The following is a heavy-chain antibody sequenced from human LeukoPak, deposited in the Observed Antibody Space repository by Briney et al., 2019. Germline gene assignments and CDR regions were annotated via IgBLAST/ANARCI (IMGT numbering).Heavy chain of an antibody. CDR2: INSDGSST. CDR1: GFTFSSYW. D-gene: IGHD5-24*01. V-gene: IGHV3-74*01. CDR3: ARVGPGYNLDH. J-gene: IGHJ4*02. Sequence: GGSLRLSCAASGFTFSSYWMHWVRQAPGKGLVWVSRINSDGSSTSYADSVKGRFTISRDNAKNTLYLQMNSLRAEDTAVYYCARVGPGYNLDHWGQGTLVTVSS.